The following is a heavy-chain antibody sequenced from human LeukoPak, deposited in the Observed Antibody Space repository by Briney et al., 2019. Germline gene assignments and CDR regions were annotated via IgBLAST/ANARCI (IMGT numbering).Heavy chain of an antibody. J-gene: IGHJ4*02. CDR1: GYTFTSYD. V-gene: IGHV1-8*01. CDR2: MNPNSGNT. D-gene: IGHD3-22*01. CDR3: AREWDSSGLVDY. Sequence: ASVKVSCKASGYTFTSYDINWVRQAAGQGLEWMGWMNPNSGNTGYAQKFQGRVTMTRNTSISTAYMGLSSLRSEDTAVYYCAREWDSSGLVDYWGQGTLVTVSS.